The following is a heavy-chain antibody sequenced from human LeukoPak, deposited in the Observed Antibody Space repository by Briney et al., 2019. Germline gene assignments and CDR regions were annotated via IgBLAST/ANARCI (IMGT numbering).Heavy chain of an antibody. Sequence: PSQTLSLTCTVSGGSISSGGYYWSWIRQHPGKGLEWIGYIYYSGSTYYNPSLKSRVTISADTSKNQFSLKLSSVTAADTAVYYCARENGGGYYYGMDVWGQGTTVTVSS. V-gene: IGHV4-31*03. CDR3: ARENGGGYYYGMDV. CDR2: IYYSGST. J-gene: IGHJ6*01. D-gene: IGHD3-16*01. CDR1: GGSISSGGYY.